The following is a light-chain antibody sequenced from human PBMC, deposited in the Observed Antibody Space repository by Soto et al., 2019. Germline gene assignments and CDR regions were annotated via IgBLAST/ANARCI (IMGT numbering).Light chain of an antibody. Sequence: DIQMTQSPSSLSASVGDRVTITCQASHGIANYLNWYQRKMGQVPKLLIYDASTLETGVPSRFSGNGDGTNFILTISSVQPEDIATYFCQQFDSLPLTFGQGTRLEIK. J-gene: IGKJ5*01. CDR1: HGIANY. CDR2: DAS. CDR3: QQFDSLPLT. V-gene: IGKV1-33*01.